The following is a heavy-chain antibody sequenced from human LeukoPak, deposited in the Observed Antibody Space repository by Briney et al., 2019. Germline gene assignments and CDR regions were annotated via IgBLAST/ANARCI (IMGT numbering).Heavy chain of an antibody. V-gene: IGHV3-23*01. CDR3: AKTVCIVVVPAAIRSFDY. CDR2: ISGSGGST. CDR1: GFTFSSYA. Sequence: GGSLRLSCAASGFTFSSYAMSWVRQAPGKGLEWVSAISGSGGSTYYADSVKGRFTISRDNSKNTLYLRMNGLRAEDTAVYYCAKTVCIVVVPAAIRSFDYWGQGTLVTVSS. J-gene: IGHJ4*02. D-gene: IGHD2-2*02.